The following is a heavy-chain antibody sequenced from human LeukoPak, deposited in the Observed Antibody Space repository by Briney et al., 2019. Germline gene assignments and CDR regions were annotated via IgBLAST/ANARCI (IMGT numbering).Heavy chain of an antibody. CDR2: INTDGTVT. J-gene: IGHJ4*02. CDR3: ATKQWLAPPPDS. CDR1: GFTFSKYW. V-gene: IGHV3-74*01. Sequence: GGSLRLSCAASGFTFSKYWMPWVRQAPGKELESVSRINTDGTVTTYADSVKGRFTVSRDPAHNTMFLQMNSVRDEDTAVYYCATKQWLAPPPDSWGQGTPVTVSS. D-gene: IGHD6-19*01.